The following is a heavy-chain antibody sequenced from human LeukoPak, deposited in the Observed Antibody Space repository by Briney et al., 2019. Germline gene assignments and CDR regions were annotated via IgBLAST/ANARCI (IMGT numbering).Heavy chain of an antibody. CDR1: GFSLSSSGVG. Sequence: SGPTLVKPTQTLTLTCTFSGFSLSSSGVGVDWIRQPPGKALEWLALIYWDDDKRYSPSLKSRLTITKDTSKNQVVLTMTNMDPVDTATYYCAHRRPYGSGSFRAAYDYWGQGTLVTVSS. V-gene: IGHV2-5*02. J-gene: IGHJ4*02. CDR2: IYWDDDK. CDR3: AHRRPYGSGSFRAAYDY. D-gene: IGHD3-10*01.